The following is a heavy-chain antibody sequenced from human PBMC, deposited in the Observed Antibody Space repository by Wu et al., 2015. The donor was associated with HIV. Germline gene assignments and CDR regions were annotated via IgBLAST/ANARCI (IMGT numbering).Heavy chain of an antibody. V-gene: IGHV1-2*02. J-gene: IGHJ6*02. D-gene: IGHD3-10*01. Sequence: QVQLVQSGAEVKKPGASMKVSCKASGYTFNDYYIQWVRQAPGQGLEWMGWINPNSGGTNYAQNFEDRVTMTRDTSITTVYMELRSLRSDDTAVYYCARERIPGGFGELNYYYYYGMDVWSQGTTVTVSS. CDR2: INPNSGGT. CDR1: GYTFNDYY. CDR3: ARERIPGGFGELNYYYYYGMDV.